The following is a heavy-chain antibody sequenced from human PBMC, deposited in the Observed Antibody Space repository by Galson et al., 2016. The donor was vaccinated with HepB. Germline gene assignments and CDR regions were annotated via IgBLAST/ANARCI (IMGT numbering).Heavy chain of an antibody. CDR2: IKQAGSEK. CDR1: GFTFTTYW. V-gene: IGHV3-7*03. D-gene: IGHD2-15*01. J-gene: IGHJ4*02. CDR3: ATPDEGSGRIFDY. Sequence: SLRLSCAASGFTFTTYWMTWVRQAPGKGLEWVANIKQAGSEKYYVDSVKGRFTISRDNAKSSLYLQMNSLRAEDTAMYYCATPDEGSGRIFDYWGQGTLVTVSS.